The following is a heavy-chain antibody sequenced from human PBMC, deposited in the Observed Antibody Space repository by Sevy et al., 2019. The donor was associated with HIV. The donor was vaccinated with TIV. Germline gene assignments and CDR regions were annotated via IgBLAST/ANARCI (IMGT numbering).Heavy chain of an antibody. J-gene: IGHJ3*01. CDR2: VSGSGGKR. CDR3: ARRGNYYGDAFDF. D-gene: IGHD3-10*01. Sequence: GGSLRLSCAAFGFTFSNYGMTWVRQAPGKGLEWVSSVSGSGGKRYNADSVKGRFTISRDNSKNTLYLQMNSLRADDTAVYYCARRGNYYGDAFDFWGQGTVVTVSS. V-gene: IGHV3-23*01. CDR1: GFTFSNYG.